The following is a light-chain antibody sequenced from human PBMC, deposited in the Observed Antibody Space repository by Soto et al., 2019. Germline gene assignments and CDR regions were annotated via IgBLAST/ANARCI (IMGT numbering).Light chain of an antibody. V-gene: IGLV1-51*01. CDR1: RSNIGGNS. CDR3: GSWDSSLRAYV. CDR2: DDN. J-gene: IGLJ1*01. Sequence: QSVMTQPPSVSAAPGQKVTISCSGSRSNIGGNSVSWYQQLPGTAPKLLIYDDNKRPSGIPDRFSGSKSGTSATLGITGFQTGDEADYYCGSWDSSLRAYVFGTGTKLTVL.